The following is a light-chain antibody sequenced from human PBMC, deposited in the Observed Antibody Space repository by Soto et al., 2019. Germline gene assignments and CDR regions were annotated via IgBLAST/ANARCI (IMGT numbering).Light chain of an antibody. J-gene: IGLJ1*01. CDR2: EGS. Sequence: HSALTQPASVSGSPGQSITISCTGTSSYVGSYNLVSWYQQHPGKAPKLMIYEGSKRPSGVSNRFSGSKSGNTASLTISGLQAEDEADYYCCSYAGSSTYVFGTGTKVTVL. V-gene: IGLV2-23*01. CDR1: SSYVGSYNL. CDR3: CSYAGSSTYV.